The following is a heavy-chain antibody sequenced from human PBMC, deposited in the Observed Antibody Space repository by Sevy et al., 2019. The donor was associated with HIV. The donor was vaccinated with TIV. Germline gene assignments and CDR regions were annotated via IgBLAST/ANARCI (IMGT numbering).Heavy chain of an antibody. V-gene: IGHV3-30-3*01. J-gene: IGHJ4*01. CDR1: GFAFSSHA. D-gene: IGHD6-13*01. Sequence: GGSLRLSCAASGFAFSSHAMHWVRQAPGKGLEWVAVISYGGTETFYAASVEGRFTISRDNSKNMLSLQINSLRPEDTAVHFCARDGGYSIKWYPLYWGHGTLVTVSS. CDR2: ISYGGTET. CDR3: ARDGGYSIKWYPLY.